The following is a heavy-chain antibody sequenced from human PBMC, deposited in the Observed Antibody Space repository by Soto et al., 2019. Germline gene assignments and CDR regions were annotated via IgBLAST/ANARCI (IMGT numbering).Heavy chain of an antibody. J-gene: IGHJ4*02. CDR2: INAGNGNT. V-gene: IGHV1-3*05. D-gene: IGHD4-17*01. CDR3: ARSEYGDWEDF. Sequence: QVHLVQSGAEEKKPGASVKVSCKTSGYTFTSHIIHWVRQAPGQRLEWMGWINAGNGNTEYSQKFQGRVTITRDTSASTAYIELSSLRSEDTAVYYCARSEYGDWEDFWGQGTLVTVSS. CDR1: GYTFTSHI.